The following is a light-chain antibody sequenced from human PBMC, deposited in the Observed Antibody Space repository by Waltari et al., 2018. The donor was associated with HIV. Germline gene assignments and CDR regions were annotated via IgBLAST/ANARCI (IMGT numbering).Light chain of an antibody. CDR3: QSYDRSLSVWV. CDR2: EVT. CDR1: SSDVGSYNL. V-gene: IGLV2-14*02. Sequence: PASVSGSPGQSITISCTGTSSDVGSYNLVSWYQHHPGKAPKLMIFEVTKRPSGVPDRFSGSKSGTSASLAIAGLQDEDEAVYYCQSYDRSLSVWVFGGGTKVTVL. J-gene: IGLJ3*02.